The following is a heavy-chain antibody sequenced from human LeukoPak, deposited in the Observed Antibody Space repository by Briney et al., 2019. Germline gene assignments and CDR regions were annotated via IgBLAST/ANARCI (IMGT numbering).Heavy chain of an antibody. CDR2: IIPILGTA. Sequence: GASVKVSCKASGGTFSSYAISWVRQAPGQGLEWMGGIIPILGTANYAQKFQGRVTITADESTSTAYMELSSLRSEDTAVYYCARSPSTASVDYYYYYGMDVWGKGTTVTVSS. CDR3: ARSPSTASVDYYYYYGMDV. V-gene: IGHV1-69*01. CDR1: GGTFSSYA. J-gene: IGHJ6*04. D-gene: IGHD4-23*01.